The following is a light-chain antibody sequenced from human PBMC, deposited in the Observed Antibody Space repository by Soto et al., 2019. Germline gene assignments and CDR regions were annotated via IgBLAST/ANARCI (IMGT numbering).Light chain of an antibody. CDR1: SSNIGSDY. Sequence: QSVLTQPPSASATPGQRVTISCSGSSSNIGSDYVYWYQQLPGTAPKLLIYRNTQRPSGVPDRFSGSKSGTSASLAISGLRSEDEADYHCAAWDDSLSGWVFGGGTKLTVL. V-gene: IGLV1-47*01. CDR2: RNT. CDR3: AAWDDSLSGWV. J-gene: IGLJ3*02.